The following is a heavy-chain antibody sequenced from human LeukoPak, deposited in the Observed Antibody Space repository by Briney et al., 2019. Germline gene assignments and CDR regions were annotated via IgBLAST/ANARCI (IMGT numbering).Heavy chain of an antibody. J-gene: IGHJ4*02. CDR1: GYTFTGYY. Sequence: ASVTVSCKASGYTFTGYYMHWVRQAPGQGLEWMGWINPNSGGTNYAQKFQGWVTMTRDTSISTAYMELSRLRSDDTAVYYCASGGTIFGVVSHFDYWGQGTLVTVSS. CDR2: INPNSGGT. CDR3: ASGGTIFGVVSHFDY. D-gene: IGHD3-3*01. V-gene: IGHV1-2*04.